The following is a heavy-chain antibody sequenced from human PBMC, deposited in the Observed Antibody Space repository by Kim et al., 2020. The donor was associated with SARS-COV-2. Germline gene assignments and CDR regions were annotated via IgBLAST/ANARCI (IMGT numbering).Heavy chain of an antibody. CDR2: SYT. V-gene: IGHV3-11*05. Sequence: SYTNYADSVKGRFTISRDNAKNSLYLQMNSLRAEDTAVYYCARGDSFDYWGQGTLVAVSS. J-gene: IGHJ4*02. CDR3: ARGDSFDY.